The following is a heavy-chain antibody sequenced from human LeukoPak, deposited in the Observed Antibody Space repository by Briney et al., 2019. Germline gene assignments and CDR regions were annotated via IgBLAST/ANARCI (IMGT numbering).Heavy chain of an antibody. J-gene: IGHJ4*02. V-gene: IGHV3-74*01. D-gene: IGHD3-3*01. CDR1: GFTFSSYW. CDR3: AKVGFSEMEWLLYSDH. Sequence: GGSLRLSCVASGFTFSSYWMHWVRQAPGKGLVWVSRISSDGSSTSYADSVKGRFTISRDNAKNTVYLQMNSLRAEDTAVYYCAKVGFSEMEWLLYSDHWGQGTLVTVSS. CDR2: ISSDGSST.